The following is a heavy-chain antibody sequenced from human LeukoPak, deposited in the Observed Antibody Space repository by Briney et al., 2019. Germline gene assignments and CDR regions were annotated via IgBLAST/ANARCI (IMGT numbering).Heavy chain of an antibody. V-gene: IGHV4-59*01. CDR1: GGSISSYY. D-gene: IGHD6-19*01. J-gene: IGHJ6*02. CDR3: ARDNRRQREQWLTTSYGMDV. Sequence: SETLSLTCTVSGGSISSYYWSWIRQPPGEGLEWIGYIYYSGSTNYNPSLKSRVTISVDTSKNQFSLKLSSVTAADTAVYYCARDNRRQREQWLTTSYGMDVWGQGTTVTVSS. CDR2: IYYSGST.